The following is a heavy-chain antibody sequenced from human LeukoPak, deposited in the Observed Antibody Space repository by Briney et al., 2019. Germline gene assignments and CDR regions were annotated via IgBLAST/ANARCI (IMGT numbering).Heavy chain of an antibody. CDR2: INPSGGST. Sequence: ASVKVSCKASGYTFTSYYMHWVRQAPGQGLEWMGIINPSGGSTSYAQKFQGRATMTRDTSTSTVYMELSSLRSEDTAVYYCARASGCYYYFDYWGQGTLVTVSS. CDR3: ARASGCYYYFDY. V-gene: IGHV1-46*01. D-gene: IGHD1-26*01. J-gene: IGHJ4*02. CDR1: GYTFTSYY.